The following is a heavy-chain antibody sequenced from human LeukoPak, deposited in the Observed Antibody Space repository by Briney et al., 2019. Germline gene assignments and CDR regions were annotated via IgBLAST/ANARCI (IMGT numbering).Heavy chain of an antibody. J-gene: IGHJ4*02. CDR2: IYYSGST. V-gene: IGHV4-59*01. Sequence: PSETLSLTCTVSGGSISGYYWSWIRQPPGKGLEWIGYIYYSGSTNYNPSLKSRVTISVDTSKNQFSLKLSSVTAADTAVYYCARGAARLFDYWGQGTLVTVSS. CDR3: ARGAARLFDY. CDR1: GGSISGYY. D-gene: IGHD6-25*01.